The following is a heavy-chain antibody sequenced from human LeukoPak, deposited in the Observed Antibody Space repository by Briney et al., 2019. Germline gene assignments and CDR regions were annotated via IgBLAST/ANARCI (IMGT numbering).Heavy chain of an antibody. CDR2: IYTSGST. CDR3: ARGEDYSNYGWMYYFDY. J-gene: IGHJ4*02. D-gene: IGHD4-4*01. V-gene: IGHV4-4*07. CDR1: GGSISSYY. Sequence: PSETLSLTCTVSGGSISSYYWSWIRQPAGKGLEWIGRIYTSGSTNYNPSLKSRVTMSVDTSKNQFSLKLSSVTAADTAVYYCARGEDYSNYGWMYYFDYWGQGTLVTVSS.